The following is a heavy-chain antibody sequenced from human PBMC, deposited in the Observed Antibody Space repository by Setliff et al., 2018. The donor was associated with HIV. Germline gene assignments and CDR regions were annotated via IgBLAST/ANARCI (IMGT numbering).Heavy chain of an antibody. CDR3: ARDYGGNSGFYFDY. CDR1: GFTVSNKY. V-gene: IGHV3-53*01. Sequence: PGGSLRLSCAASGFTVSNKYMSWLRQAPGKGLEWVSVIYSTGSTSYADSVKGRFTISRDNSKNMLYLQMNSLGTEDTAVYYCARDYGGNSGFYFDYWGQGTPVTVSS. D-gene: IGHD4-17*01. J-gene: IGHJ4*02. CDR2: IYSTGST.